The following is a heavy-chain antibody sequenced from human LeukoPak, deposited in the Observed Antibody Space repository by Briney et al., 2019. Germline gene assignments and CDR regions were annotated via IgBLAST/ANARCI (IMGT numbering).Heavy chain of an antibody. CDR2: INHSGST. CDR1: GGSFSGYY. D-gene: IGHD6-6*01. Sequence: SETLSLTCAVYGGSFSGYYWSWIRQRRGKGLEWIGEINHSGSTNYNPSLKSRVTISIDTSKNQFSLKLSSVTAADTAVYYCARGGVGIAARRFDYWGQGTLVTVSS. J-gene: IGHJ4*02. CDR3: ARGGVGIAARRFDY. V-gene: IGHV4-34*01.